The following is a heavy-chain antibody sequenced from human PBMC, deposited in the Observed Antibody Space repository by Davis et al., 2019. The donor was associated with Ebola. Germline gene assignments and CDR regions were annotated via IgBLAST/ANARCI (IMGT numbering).Heavy chain of an antibody. D-gene: IGHD6-6*01. J-gene: IGHJ4*02. CDR2: INHSGST. CDR3: ARKGFGSSADY. CDR1: GGSISSGGYY. V-gene: IGHV4-61*05. Sequence: SETLTLTCTVSGGSISSGGYYWSWIRQPPGKGLEWIGEINHSGSTNYNPSLKSRITISVDKAKNQFSLKLTSVTAADTAVYYCARKGFGSSADYWGQGILVTVSS.